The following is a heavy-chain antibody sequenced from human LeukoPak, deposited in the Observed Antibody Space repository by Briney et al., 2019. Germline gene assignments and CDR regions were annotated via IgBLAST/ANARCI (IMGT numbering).Heavy chain of an antibody. CDR3: ARGQWLDLY. D-gene: IGHD6-19*01. V-gene: IGHV3-7*04. CDR1: GFTFSYYW. CDR2: MKQDGSEK. Sequence: RGSLRLSCAASGFTFSYYWMSWVRQAPGKGLEWVANMKQDGSEKYYVDSVKGRFTISRDNAKNSLYLQMNSLRAEDTAVYYCARGQWLDLYWGQGTLVTVSS. J-gene: IGHJ4*02.